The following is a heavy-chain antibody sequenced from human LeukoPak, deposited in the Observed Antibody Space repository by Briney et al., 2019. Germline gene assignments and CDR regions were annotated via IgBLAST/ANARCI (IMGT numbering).Heavy chain of an antibody. CDR1: GFTVSSNY. Sequence: PGGSLRLSCAASGFTVSSNYMSWVRQAPGKGLEWVSVIYSGGSTYYADSVKGRFTISRDNSENTLYLQMNSLRAEDTAVYYCAWTVAGRTTFDYWGQGTLVTVSS. CDR3: AWTVAGRTTFDY. J-gene: IGHJ4*02. D-gene: IGHD6-19*01. V-gene: IGHV3-66*02. CDR2: IYSGGST.